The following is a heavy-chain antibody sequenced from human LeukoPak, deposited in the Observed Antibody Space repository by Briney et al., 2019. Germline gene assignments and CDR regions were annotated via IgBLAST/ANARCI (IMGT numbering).Heavy chain of an antibody. CDR2: FDPEDGET. D-gene: IGHD3-10*01. CDR3: ATATYYYGSGSYPPYYFDY. Sequence: ASVKVSCKVSGYTLTELSVHWVRQAPGKGLEWMGGFDPEDGETIYAQKFQGRVTMTEDTSTDTAYMELSSLRSEDTAVYYCATATYYYGSGSYPPYYFDYWGQGTLVTVSS. V-gene: IGHV1-24*01. J-gene: IGHJ4*02. CDR1: GYTLTELS.